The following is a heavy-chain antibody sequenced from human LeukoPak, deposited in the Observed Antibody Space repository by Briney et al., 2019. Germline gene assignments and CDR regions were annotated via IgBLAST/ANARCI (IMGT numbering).Heavy chain of an antibody. V-gene: IGHV1-69*06. Sequence: SVKVSCKASGGTFSSYAISWVRQAPGQGLEWMGGIVPIFGTANYAQKFQGRVTITADKSTSTAYMELSSLRSEDTAVYYCARARDCSGGSCYDYWGQGTLVTVSS. J-gene: IGHJ4*02. CDR2: IVPIFGTA. CDR1: GGTFSSYA. CDR3: ARARDCSGGSCYDY. D-gene: IGHD2-15*01.